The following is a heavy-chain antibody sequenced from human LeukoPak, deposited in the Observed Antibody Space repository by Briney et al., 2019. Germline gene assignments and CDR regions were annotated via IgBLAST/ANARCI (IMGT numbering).Heavy chain of an antibody. CDR1: GYTFTSYG. V-gene: IGHV1-2*02. Sequence: EASVKVSCKASGYTFTSYGISWVRQAPGQGLEWMGWINPNSGGTNYAQKFQGRVTMTRDMSISTAYMELSRLRSDDTAVYYCARVGNGYTFDYWGQGTLVTVSS. D-gene: IGHD5-24*01. CDR3: ARVGNGYTFDY. J-gene: IGHJ4*02. CDR2: INPNSGGT.